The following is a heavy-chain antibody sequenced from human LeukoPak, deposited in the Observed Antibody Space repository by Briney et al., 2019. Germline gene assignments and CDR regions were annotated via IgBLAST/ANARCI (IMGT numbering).Heavy chain of an antibody. Sequence: GGSLRLSCAASGFTPDDYAMHWVRQAPGKGLEWVSGNSWNSGSIGYADSVKGRFTISRDNSKNSLYLQMTSLRAEDTAIYYCAEGTAAGNWGQGTLVTVSS. V-gene: IGHV3-9*02. D-gene: IGHD6-13*01. CDR3: AEGTAAGN. J-gene: IGHJ4*02. CDR1: GFTPDDYA. CDR2: NSWNSGSI.